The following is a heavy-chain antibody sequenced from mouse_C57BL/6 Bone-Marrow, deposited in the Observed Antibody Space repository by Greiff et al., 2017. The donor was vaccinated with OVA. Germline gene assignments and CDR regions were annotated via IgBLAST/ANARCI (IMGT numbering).Heavy chain of an antibody. V-gene: IGHV1-64*01. CDR3: ARWYYYGSAWFAY. CDR1: GYTFTSYW. CDR2: IHPNSGST. J-gene: IGHJ3*01. D-gene: IGHD1-1*01. Sequence: VQLQQPGAELVKPGASVKLSCQASGYTFTSYWMHWVQQRPGQGLEWIGMIHPNSGSTNYNAKFKSKATLTVDKSSSTAYMQLSSLTSEDSAVYYCARWYYYGSAWFAYWGQGTLVTVPA.